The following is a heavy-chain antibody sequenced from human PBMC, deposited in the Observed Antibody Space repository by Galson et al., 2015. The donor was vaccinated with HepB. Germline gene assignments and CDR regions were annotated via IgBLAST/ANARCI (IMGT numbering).Heavy chain of an antibody. CDR2: ILHDAHNR. Sequence: SLRLSCAASGFPFSNYAMHWVRQTPGKGLEWMTVILHDAHNRYYADSVEGGFTVSRDNSKNTVYLQMNSPRPEDTAMYYCARRAGASGGFSFDYWGQGSLVTGS. CDR3: ARRAGASGGFSFDY. CDR1: GFPFSNYA. J-gene: IGHJ4*02. D-gene: IGHD3-10*01. V-gene: IGHV3-30*04.